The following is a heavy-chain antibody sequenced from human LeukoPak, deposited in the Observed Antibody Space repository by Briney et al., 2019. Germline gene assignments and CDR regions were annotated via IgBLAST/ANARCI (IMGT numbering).Heavy chain of an antibody. CDR1: RFTFSSYS. D-gene: IGHD3-9*01. V-gene: IGHV3-20*04. J-gene: IGHJ5*02. Sequence: GGSLRLSCAASRFTFSSYSMNWVRQAPGKGLEWVSGINWNGGSTGYADSVKGRFTISRDNAKNSLYLQMNSLRAEDTALYYCARGLVRYFDWLLPAYDWFDPWGQGTLVTVSS. CDR3: ARGLVRYFDWLLPAYDWFDP. CDR2: INWNGGST.